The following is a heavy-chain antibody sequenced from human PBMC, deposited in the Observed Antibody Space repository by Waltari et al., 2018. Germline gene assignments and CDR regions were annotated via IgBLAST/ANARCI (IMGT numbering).Heavy chain of an antibody. CDR1: GGSISSYY. D-gene: IGHD3-22*01. Sequence: QVQLQESGPGLVKPSETLSLTCTVSGGSISSYYWSWLRQPPGTGLEWIGYIYYRGSTNYNPSLKSRVTISVDTSKNQFSLKLSSVTAADTAVYYCARGSSGYYYNWVDYWGQGTLVTVSS. V-gene: IGHV4-59*01. J-gene: IGHJ4*02. CDR3: ARGSSGYYYNWVDY. CDR2: IYYRGST.